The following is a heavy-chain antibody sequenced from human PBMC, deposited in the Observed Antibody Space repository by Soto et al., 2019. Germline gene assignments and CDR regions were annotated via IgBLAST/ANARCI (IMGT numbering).Heavy chain of an antibody. Sequence: SETLSLSCTVSGASLSRGTDSWIWIRQAPGKAPEWIGFIYNSGDTYYNPSLKSRLNLSVDRSRNQFSVKLTSVTAADTAVYFCAGDYRTSAGRHFDYWGQGILVTVSS. J-gene: IGHJ4*02. CDR3: AGDYRTSAGRHFDY. V-gene: IGHV4-30-2*01. CDR1: GASLSRGTDS. D-gene: IGHD3-16*02. CDR2: IYNSGDT.